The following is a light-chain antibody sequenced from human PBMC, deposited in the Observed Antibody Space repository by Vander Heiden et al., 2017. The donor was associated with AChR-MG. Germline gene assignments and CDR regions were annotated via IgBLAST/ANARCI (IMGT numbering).Light chain of an antibody. Sequence: SYAPTQPPSVSVAPGETARITCEKDNIGTKTAHWYQQKPGQAPDLVVYDDRDRPSGIPERFSGSNSGHTATLTISRVEAGDEADYFCQVWDSKGDQPWVFGGGTRLTVL. J-gene: IGLJ3*02. CDR2: DDR. V-gene: IGLV3-21*02. CDR1: NIGTKT. CDR3: QVWDSKGDQPWV.